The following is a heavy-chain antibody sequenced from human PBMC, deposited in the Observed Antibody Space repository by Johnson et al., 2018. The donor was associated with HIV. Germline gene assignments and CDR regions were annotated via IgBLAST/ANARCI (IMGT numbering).Heavy chain of an antibody. J-gene: IGHJ3*02. CDR3: SKGIYDFWGGYLLDAFAM. D-gene: IGHD3-3*01. CDR2: ISYDGTKT. Sequence: QVQLVESGGGVVQPGRSLRLSCAASEFTFSNYAMCWVRQAPGKGLEWVALISYDGTKTYYTDSVKGRFTISRDNAKNSLYLQMNSLRAEDTAVYYCSKGIYDFWGGYLLDAFAMWGQGTMVTVSS. V-gene: IGHV3-30-3*01. CDR1: EFTFSNYA.